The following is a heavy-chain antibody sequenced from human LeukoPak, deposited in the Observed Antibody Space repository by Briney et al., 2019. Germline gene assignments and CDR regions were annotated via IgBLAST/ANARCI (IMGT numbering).Heavy chain of an antibody. D-gene: IGHD3-22*01. CDR2: ISGSGGST. CDR1: GFTFSSYA. J-gene: IGHJ6*02. V-gene: IGHV3-23*01. Sequence: GGSLRLSCAASGFTFSSYAMSWVRQAPGKGLEWVSAISGSGGSTYYADSVKGRFTISRDNSKNTLYLQMNSLRAEDTAVYYCAKRMIVPNSYYYGMDVWGQGTTVTVSS. CDR3: AKRMIVPNSYYYGMDV.